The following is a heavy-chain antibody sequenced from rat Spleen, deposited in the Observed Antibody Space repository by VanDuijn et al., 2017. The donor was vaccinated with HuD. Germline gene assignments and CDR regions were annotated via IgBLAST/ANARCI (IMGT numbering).Heavy chain of an antibody. CDR3: TRLYTTDYYWYFDF. D-gene: IGHD1-6*01. CDR2: IIYDGSST. J-gene: IGHJ1*01. Sequence: EVQLVESGGGLVQPGRSLKLSCVASGFTFSDYAMAWVRQAPKKGLEWVATIIYDGSSTYYRNSVKGRFTISRDNAKSTLYLQMDSLRSEDTATYYCTRLYTTDYYWYFDFWGPGTMVTVSS. V-gene: IGHV5-7*01. CDR1: GFTFSDYA.